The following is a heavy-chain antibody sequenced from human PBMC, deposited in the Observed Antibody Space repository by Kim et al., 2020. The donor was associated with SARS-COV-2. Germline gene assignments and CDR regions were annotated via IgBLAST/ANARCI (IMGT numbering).Heavy chain of an antibody. CDR1: GGSISSGGYS. D-gene: IGHD2-2*02. CDR3: ARSRYCSSTSCYTDYYYYYGMDV. V-gene: IGHV4-30-2*01. Sequence: SETLSLTCAVSGGSISSGGYSWSWIRQPPGKGLEWIGYIYHSGSTYYNPSLKSRVTISVDRSKNQFSLKLSSVTAADTAVYYCARSRYCSSTSCYTDYYYYYGMDVWGQGTTVTVSS. J-gene: IGHJ6*02. CDR2: IYHSGST.